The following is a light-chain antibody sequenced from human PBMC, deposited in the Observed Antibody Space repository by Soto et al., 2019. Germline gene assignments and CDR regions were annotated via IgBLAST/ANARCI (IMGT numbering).Light chain of an antibody. V-gene: IGKV3D-20*02. CDR2: GAS. CDR1: QSVSSSY. CDR3: QQRGNRPPWT. J-gene: IGKJ1*01. Sequence: EIVLTQSPATLSLSPGERATLSCRASQSVSSSYLAWYQQKPGQAPRLLIYGASSRATGIPDRFSGSGSGTDFTLTISSLEPEDFAVYYCQQRGNRPPWTFGQGTKVDIK.